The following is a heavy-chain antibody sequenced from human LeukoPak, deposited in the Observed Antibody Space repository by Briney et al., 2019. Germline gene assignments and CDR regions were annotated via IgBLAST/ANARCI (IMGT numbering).Heavy chain of an antibody. V-gene: IGHV1-2*07. CDR3: ARGGSSWPGGWFDP. Sequence: ASVKVSCKASGCSFTGYYMHWVRQAPVQGLEWMGWINPDSGGTNYAHKFQGRVTMTRDTSISTAYMGLSSLISDDTAVYYCARGGSSWPGGWFDPWGQGTLVTVSS. CDR1: GCSFTGYY. CDR2: INPDSGGT. J-gene: IGHJ5*02. D-gene: IGHD6-13*01.